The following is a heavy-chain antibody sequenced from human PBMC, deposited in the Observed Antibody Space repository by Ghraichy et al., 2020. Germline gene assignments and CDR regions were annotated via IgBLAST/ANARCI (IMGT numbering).Heavy chain of an antibody. CDR2: ISAYNGNT. J-gene: IGHJ1*01. Sequence: ASVKVSCKASGYTFTSYAISWVRQAPGQGLEWMGWISAYNGNTNYAQKLQGRVTMTTDTSTSTAYMELRSLRSDDTAVYYCARDPYSSGWSYFQHWGQGTLVTVSS. V-gene: IGHV1-18*01. CDR3: ARDPYSSGWSYFQH. CDR1: GYTFTSYA. D-gene: IGHD6-19*01.